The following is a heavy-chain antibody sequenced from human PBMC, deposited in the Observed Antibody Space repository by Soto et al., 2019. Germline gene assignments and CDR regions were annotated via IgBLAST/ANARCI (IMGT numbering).Heavy chain of an antibody. CDR1: GGTFSSYA. J-gene: IGHJ5*02. Sequence: VKVSCKAPGGTFSSYAISWVRQAPGQGLEWMGGIIPIFGTANYAQKFQGRVTITADESTSTAYMELSSLRSEDTAVYYCARDVSTVTYNWFDPWGQGTLVTVSS. D-gene: IGHD4-17*01. CDR2: IIPIFGTA. V-gene: IGHV1-69*13. CDR3: ARDVSTVTYNWFDP.